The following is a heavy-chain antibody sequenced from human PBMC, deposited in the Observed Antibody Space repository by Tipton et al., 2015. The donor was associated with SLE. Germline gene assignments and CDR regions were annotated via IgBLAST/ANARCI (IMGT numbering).Heavy chain of an antibody. J-gene: IGHJ3*02. V-gene: IGHV3-30*02. CDR2: IRYDGSNK. CDR3: ATGGCSSISRYRKDFGDI. D-gene: IGHD2-2*02. Sequence: SLRLSCAASGFTFSFYGMHWVRQAPGKGLEWVAFIRYDGSNKYYADSVKGRFTISRDNSKNTLYLQMNSLRAEDTAVYYCATGGCSSISRYRKDFGDIWGQGTMVTVSS. CDR1: GFTFSFYG.